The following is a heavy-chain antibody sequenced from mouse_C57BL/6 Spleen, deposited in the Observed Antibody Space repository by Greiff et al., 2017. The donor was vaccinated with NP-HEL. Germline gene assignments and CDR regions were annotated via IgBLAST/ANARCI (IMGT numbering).Heavy chain of an antibody. J-gene: IGHJ3*01. D-gene: IGHD1-1*01. Sequence: QVQLQQPGAELVKPGASVKMSCKASGYTFTSYWITWVKPRPGQGLEWIGDIYPGSGSTNYNEKFKSKATLTVDTSSSTAYMQLSSLTSEDSAVYYCARDYGSSLSWFAYWGQGTLVTVSA. CDR1: GYTFTSYW. V-gene: IGHV1-55*01. CDR3: ARDYGSSLSWFAY. CDR2: IYPGSGST.